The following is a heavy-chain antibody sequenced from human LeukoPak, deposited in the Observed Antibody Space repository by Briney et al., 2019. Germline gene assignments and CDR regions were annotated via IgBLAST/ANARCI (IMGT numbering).Heavy chain of an antibody. CDR2: IKQDGSEK. Sequence: TGGSLRLSCAASGFMFSSNWMSWVRLAPGKGLEWVANIKQDGSEKYYVDSVKGRFTISRDNGKKSMSLQMNNLRAEDTAVYYCVRDAGVMVIGYYYYGMDVWGQGTTVTVSS. D-gene: IGHD2-15*01. CDR3: VRDAGVMVIGYYYYGMDV. CDR1: GFMFSSNW. V-gene: IGHV3-7*03. J-gene: IGHJ6*02.